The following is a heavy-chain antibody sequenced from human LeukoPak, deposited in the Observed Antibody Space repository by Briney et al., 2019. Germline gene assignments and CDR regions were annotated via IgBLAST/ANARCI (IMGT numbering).Heavy chain of an antibody. Sequence: ETLSLTCTVSGGSISSRRYYWGWSPQPPGKELGWIGSIYYSGESHYNLFLHSRVVMSVDASNSHFSLKLTSVTAPDTAVYYCARTVGTHRFDYWGQGVLVTVSS. CDR3: ARTVGTHRFDY. CDR1: GGSISSRRYY. J-gene: IGHJ4*02. D-gene: IGHD4-23*01. CDR2: IYYSGES. V-gene: IGHV4-39*02.